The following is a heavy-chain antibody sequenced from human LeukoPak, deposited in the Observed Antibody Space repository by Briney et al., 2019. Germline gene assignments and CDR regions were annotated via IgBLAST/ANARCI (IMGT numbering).Heavy chain of an antibody. J-gene: IGHJ4*02. CDR1: GYTFTGYY. CDR3: ATLLGGGYCSGGSCRYYFDY. CDR2: INPNSGGT. D-gene: IGHD2-15*01. V-gene: IGHV1-2*02. Sequence: ASVKVSCKASGYTFTGYYMHWVRQATGQGLEWMGWINPNSGGTNYAQKFQGRVTMTRDTSISTAYMELSRLRSDDTAVYYCATLLGGGYCSGGSCRYYFDYWGQGTLVTVSS.